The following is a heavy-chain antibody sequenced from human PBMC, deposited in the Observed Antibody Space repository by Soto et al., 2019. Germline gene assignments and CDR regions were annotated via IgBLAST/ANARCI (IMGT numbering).Heavy chain of an antibody. V-gene: IGHV4-34*01. D-gene: IGHD1-1*01. CDR1: GQSFSGHS. J-gene: IGHJ4*02. CDR2: INESGST. Sequence: QVQLQQWGAGLVKPSETLSLSCAVYGQSFSGHSWAWIRQPPGKGLEWTGEINESGSTYYNPSLKSLVTISTATSKNQFSLKLSSVSAADTAAYFCARGSGIVALPGELEDVNYDYWGQGTLVNVSS. CDR3: ARGSGIVALPGELEDVNYDY.